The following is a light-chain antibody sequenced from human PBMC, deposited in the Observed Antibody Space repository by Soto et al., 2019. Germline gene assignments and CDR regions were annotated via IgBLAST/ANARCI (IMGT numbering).Light chain of an antibody. CDR1: QSIRDN. CDR3: QQYDYWPPYT. Sequence: EIVMTQSPATVSVSPGEIAIVSCRASQSIRDNLAWYQQTPGRAPRLLIYGASIRATGVPAIFSGSGSGTESTLTITSLQSEDFAVYYCQQYDYWPPYTFRQGTKVEIK. V-gene: IGKV3-15*01. CDR2: GAS. J-gene: IGKJ2*01.